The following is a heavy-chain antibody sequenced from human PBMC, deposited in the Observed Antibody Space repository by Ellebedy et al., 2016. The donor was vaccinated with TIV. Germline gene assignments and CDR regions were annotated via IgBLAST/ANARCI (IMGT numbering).Heavy chain of an antibody. CDR2: ISSSSDYI. CDR3: AKVGVTYTVFWYFDL. V-gene: IGHV3-21*04. Sequence: GGSLRLXCAASEFTFSSYAMNWVRQAPGKGLEWVSSISSSSDYIYYADSVKGRFTISRDNSQNTLYLQMNSLRAEDTALYYCAKVGVTYTVFWYFDLWGRGTLATVSS. CDR1: EFTFSSYA. D-gene: IGHD1-26*01. J-gene: IGHJ2*01.